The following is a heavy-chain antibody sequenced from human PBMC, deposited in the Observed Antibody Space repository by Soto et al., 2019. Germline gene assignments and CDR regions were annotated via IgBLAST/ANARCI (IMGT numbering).Heavy chain of an antibody. D-gene: IGHD6-13*01. CDR1: GFTFSSYG. CDR3: AHLDPYYSSSPGMDV. CDR2: ISYDGSNK. Sequence: QVQLVESGGGVVQPGRSLRLSCAASGFTFSSYGMHWVRQAPGKGLEWVAVISYDGSNKYYADSVKGRFTISRDNSKNTLYLQMNSLRAEDTAVYYCAHLDPYYSSSPGMDVWGQGTTVTVSS. V-gene: IGHV3-30*03. J-gene: IGHJ6*02.